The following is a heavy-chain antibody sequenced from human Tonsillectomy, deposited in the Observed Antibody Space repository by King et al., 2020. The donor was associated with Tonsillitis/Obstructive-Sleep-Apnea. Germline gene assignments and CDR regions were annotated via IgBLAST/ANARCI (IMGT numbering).Heavy chain of an antibody. V-gene: IGHV3-20*04. CDR1: GFTFYDYC. Sequence: VQLVESGGGVVRPGVSLRLSCAASGFTFYDYCMSWFRQAPGKGLEWVSVINCNCGSTGYADSVKCRFTISRDNAKHSLYLQMNSLRAEDTALYYCARRGYGDYTDGAFDTWGQGTMVTVSS. D-gene: IGHD4-17*01. J-gene: IGHJ3*02. CDR2: INCNCGST. CDR3: ARRGYGDYTDGAFDT.